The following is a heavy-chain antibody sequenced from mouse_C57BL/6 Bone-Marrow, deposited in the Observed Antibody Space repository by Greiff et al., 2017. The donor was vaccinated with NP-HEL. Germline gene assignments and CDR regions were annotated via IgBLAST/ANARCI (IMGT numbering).Heavy chain of an antibody. CDR3: ARRGYGSSYVVRDY. CDR2: INPGSGGT. CDR1: GYAFTNYL. Sequence: QVHVKQSGAELVRPGTSVKVSCKASGYAFTNYLIEWVKQRPGQGLEWIGVINPGSGGTNYNEKFKGKATLTADKSSSTAYMQLSSLTSEDSAVYFCARRGYGSSYVVRDYWGQGTTLTVSS. V-gene: IGHV1-54*01. J-gene: IGHJ2*01. D-gene: IGHD1-1*01.